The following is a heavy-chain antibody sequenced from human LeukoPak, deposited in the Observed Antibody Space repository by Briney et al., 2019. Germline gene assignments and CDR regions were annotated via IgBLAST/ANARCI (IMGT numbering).Heavy chain of an antibody. V-gene: IGHV4-39*01. CDR3: ARRYSGDDYKDS. D-gene: IGHD5-12*01. CDR2: IHHSGRT. J-gene: IGHJ4*02. CDR1: GGSVSSSIYY. Sequence: SETLSLTCTVSGGSVSSSIYYGDWIRQPPGKGLEWIGSIHHSGRTFYNPSPKSRVTISLDTSKNQFSLKLSSVTAADTAVYSCARRYSGDDYKDSWGQGTLVTVSS.